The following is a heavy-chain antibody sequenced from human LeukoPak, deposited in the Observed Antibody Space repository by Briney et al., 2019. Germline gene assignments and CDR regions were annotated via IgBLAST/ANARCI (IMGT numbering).Heavy chain of an antibody. CDR1: GGSISSTNW. CDR3: ARHYGGNYYGAFDI. Sequence: SGTLSLTCGVSGGSISSTNWWSWVRQPPGKGLEWIVSISYSGSTYYNPSLKSRVTIFVDTSKNQFSLKLSSVTAADTAVYYCARHYGGNYYGAFDIWGQGTMVTVSS. V-gene: IGHV4-4*02. D-gene: IGHD1-26*01. J-gene: IGHJ3*02. CDR2: ISYSGST.